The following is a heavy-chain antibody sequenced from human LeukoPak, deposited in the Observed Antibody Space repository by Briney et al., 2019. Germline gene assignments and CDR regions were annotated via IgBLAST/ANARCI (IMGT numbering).Heavy chain of an antibody. CDR3: AKDYDFWSGYYLGGYFDY. J-gene: IGHJ4*02. D-gene: IGHD3-3*01. CDR2: IRYDGSNK. CDR1: GFTFSSYG. Sequence: GGSLRLSCAASGFTFSSYGMHWVRQAPGKGLEWVAFIRYDGSNKYYADSVKGRFTISRDNSKNTLYLQMNSLGAEDTAVYYCAKDYDFWSGYYLGGYFDYWGQGTLVTVSS. V-gene: IGHV3-30*02.